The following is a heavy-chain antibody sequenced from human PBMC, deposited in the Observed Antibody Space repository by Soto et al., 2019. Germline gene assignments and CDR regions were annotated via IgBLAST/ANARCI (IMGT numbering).Heavy chain of an antibody. V-gene: IGHV1-18*01. CDR1: GYTFTSYG. D-gene: IGHD3-3*01. CDR3: GRGDYDFWRGYFMAP. Sequence: ASVKVSCKASGYTFTSYGISWVRQAPGQGLEWMGWISAYNGNTNYAQKLQGRVTMTTDTSTSTAYMELRSLRSDDTAVYYCGRGDYDFWRGYFMAPWAQGTLVTVSS. J-gene: IGHJ5*02. CDR2: ISAYNGNT.